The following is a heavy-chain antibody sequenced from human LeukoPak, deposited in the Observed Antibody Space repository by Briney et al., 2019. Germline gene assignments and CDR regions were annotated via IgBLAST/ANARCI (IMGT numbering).Heavy chain of an antibody. J-gene: IGHJ6*02. Sequence: HTGGSLRLSCAASGFTFSDHYMHWVRQAPGKGLEWVSRIESDGSRTRYADSVKGRFTISRDNSKNTLYLQMNSLRAEDTAVYYCARSTYQITMPPYYYGMDVWGQGTTVTVSS. D-gene: IGHD3-10*01. CDR2: IESDGSRT. CDR3: ARSTYQITMPPYYYGMDV. CDR1: GFTFSDHY. V-gene: IGHV3-74*01.